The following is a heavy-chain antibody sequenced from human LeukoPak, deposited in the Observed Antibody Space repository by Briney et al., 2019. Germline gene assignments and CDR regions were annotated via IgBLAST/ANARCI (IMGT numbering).Heavy chain of an antibody. Sequence: ASVKVSCKASGGTFSSYAISWVRQAPGQGLEWMGGIIPIFGTANYAQKFQGRVTITVDESTSTAYMELSSLRSEDTAVYYCARGDGYSSSWYRPGAYYFDYWGQGTLVTVSS. D-gene: IGHD6-13*01. CDR3: ARGDGYSSSWYRPGAYYFDY. CDR2: IIPIFGTA. V-gene: IGHV1-69*13. J-gene: IGHJ4*02. CDR1: GGTFSSYA.